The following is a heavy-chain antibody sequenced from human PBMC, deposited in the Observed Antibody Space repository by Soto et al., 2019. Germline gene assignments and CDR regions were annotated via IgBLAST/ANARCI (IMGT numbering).Heavy chain of an antibody. Sequence: QVQLQESGPGLVKASQTLSLICSVSGESISSGGYYWSWIRHHPGKGLEWIGYIYDSESAYYNPSLKTRVTISMDTSKNHFAMKLSSVTAADTAVYYCARASSSSSPADYWGQGTLITVSS. CDR1: GESISSGGYY. CDR3: ARASSSSSPADY. CDR2: IYDSESA. J-gene: IGHJ4*02. D-gene: IGHD6-6*01. V-gene: IGHV4-31*03.